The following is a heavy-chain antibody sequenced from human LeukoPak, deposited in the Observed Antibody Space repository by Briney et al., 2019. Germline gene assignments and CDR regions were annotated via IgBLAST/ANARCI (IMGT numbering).Heavy chain of an antibody. V-gene: IGHV1-2*02. CDR1: GYTFTGYY. Sequence: GASVKVSCKASGYTFTGYYMHWVRQAPGQGLEWMGWINPNSGGTNYGQKFQGRVTMTRDTSISTAYMELSRLRSDDTAVYYCGWILTGYSDDAFDIWGQGTMVTVSS. CDR3: GWILTGYSDDAFDI. D-gene: IGHD3-9*01. J-gene: IGHJ3*02. CDR2: INPNSGGT.